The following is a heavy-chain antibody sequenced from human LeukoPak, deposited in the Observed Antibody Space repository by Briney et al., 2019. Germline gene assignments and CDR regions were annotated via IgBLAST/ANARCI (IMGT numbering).Heavy chain of an antibody. D-gene: IGHD2-2*03. CDR3: ARDMDLRDYYYYYGMDV. CDR1: GFTFSSYS. V-gene: IGHV3-48*02. Sequence: PGGSLRLSCAASGFTFSSYSMKWVRQAPGKGLEWVSYISSSSSTIYYADSVKGRFTISRDNAKNSLYLQMNSLRDEDTAVYYCARDMDLRDYYYYYGMDVWGQGTTVTVSS. CDR2: ISSSSSTI. J-gene: IGHJ6*01.